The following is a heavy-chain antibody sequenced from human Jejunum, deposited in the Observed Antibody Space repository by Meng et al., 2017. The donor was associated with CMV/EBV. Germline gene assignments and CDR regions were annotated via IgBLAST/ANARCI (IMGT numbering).Heavy chain of an antibody. D-gene: IGHD5/OR15-5a*01. CDR3: VRDPVVSGLDV. CDR1: GFSLSICS. CDR2: IGTGSTK. J-gene: IGHJ6*02. Sequence: CAASGFSLSICSRSWVRQAPGKGLEWVAYIGTGSTKYYADSLEGRFTVSRDDAKNSLYLQMNSLRGEDTAVYFCVRDPVVSGLDVWGQGTTVTVSS. V-gene: IGHV3-48*04.